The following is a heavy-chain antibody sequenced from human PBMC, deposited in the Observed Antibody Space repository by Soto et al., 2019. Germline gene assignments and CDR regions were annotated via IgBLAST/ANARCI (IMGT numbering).Heavy chain of an antibody. Sequence: GASVKVSCKASGYTFTSYYMHWVRQAPGQGLEWMGIIDPSGGSTSYAQKFQGRVTMTRDTSTSTVYMELSSLRSEDTAVYHCARGLYDFWSGYYTAPCYWGQGTLVTVSS. J-gene: IGHJ4*02. CDR3: ARGLYDFWSGYYTAPCY. D-gene: IGHD3-3*01. V-gene: IGHV1-46*01. CDR2: IDPSGGST. CDR1: GYTFTSYY.